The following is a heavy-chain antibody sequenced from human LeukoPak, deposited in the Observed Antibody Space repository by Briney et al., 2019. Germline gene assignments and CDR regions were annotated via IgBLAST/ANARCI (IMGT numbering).Heavy chain of an antibody. D-gene: IGHD3-16*01. CDR2: IYSGGDT. CDR1: GFTFRSYW. V-gene: IGHV3-53*01. CDR3: ARPQRGH. J-gene: IGHJ4*02. Sequence: GGSLRLSCAASGFTFRSYWMSWVRQAPGKGLEWVSVIYSGGDTFYADSVRGRFTISRDNSKNTLYLQMNSLRAEDTAVYYCARPQRGHWGQGTLVTVSS.